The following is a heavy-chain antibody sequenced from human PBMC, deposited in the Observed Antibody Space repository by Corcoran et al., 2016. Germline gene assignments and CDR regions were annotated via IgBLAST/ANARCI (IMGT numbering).Heavy chain of an antibody. CDR2: IYYSGST. J-gene: IGHJ6*02. CDR1: GGSISSGGYY. V-gene: IGHV4-31*03. CDR3: ARGGAYSSSWSLGYYGMDV. D-gene: IGHD6-13*01. Sequence: QVQLQESGPGLVKPSQTLSLTCTVSGGSISSGGYYWSWIRQHPGKGLEWIGYIYYSGSTYYNPSLKSRVTISVDTSKNQFSLKLSSVTAADTAVYYWARGGAYSSSWSLGYYGMDVWGQGTTVTVSS.